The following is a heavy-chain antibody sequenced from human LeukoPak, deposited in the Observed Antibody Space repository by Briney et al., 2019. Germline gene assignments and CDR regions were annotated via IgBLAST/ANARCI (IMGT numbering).Heavy chain of an antibody. CDR2: ISSSSYI. CDR1: GFTFSSYS. J-gene: IGHJ4*02. D-gene: IGHD6-19*01. V-gene: IGHV3-21*01. CDR3: AGPFLYSSGRYAYQY. Sequence: GGSLRLSCAASGFTFSSYSMNWVRQAPGKGLEWVSSISSSSYIYYADSVKGRFTISRDNAKNSLYLQMNSLRAEDTAVYYCAGPFLYSSGRYAYQYWGQGTLVTVSS.